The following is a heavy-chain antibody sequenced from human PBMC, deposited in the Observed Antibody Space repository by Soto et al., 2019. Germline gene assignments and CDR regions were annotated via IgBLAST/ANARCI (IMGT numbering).Heavy chain of an antibody. CDR2: IIPILGIA. Sequence: QVQLVQSGAEVKKPGSSVKVSCKASGGTFSSYTISWVRQAPGQGLEWMGRIIPILGIANYAEKCQGRVTITAEKSTSPDYVEVSSLRSGDTAVYSCARGGSSWYPDCWGQGTLVTVSS. J-gene: IGHJ4*02. V-gene: IGHV1-69*02. CDR1: GGTFSSYT. D-gene: IGHD6-13*01. CDR3: ARGGSSWYPDC.